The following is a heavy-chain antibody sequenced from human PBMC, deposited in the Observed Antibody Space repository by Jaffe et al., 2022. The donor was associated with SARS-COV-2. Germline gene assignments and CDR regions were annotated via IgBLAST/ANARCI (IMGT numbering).Heavy chain of an antibody. CDR2: ISSSSSTI. Sequence: EVQLVESGGGLVQPGGSLRLSCAASGFTFSSYSMNWVRQAPGKGLEWVSYISSSSSTIYYADSVKGRFTISRDNAKNSLYLQMNSLRAEDTAVYYCARDSYSSGYYSDYWGQGTLVTVSS. J-gene: IGHJ4*02. D-gene: IGHD3-22*01. V-gene: IGHV3-48*01. CDR3: ARDSYSSGYYSDY. CDR1: GFTFSSYS.